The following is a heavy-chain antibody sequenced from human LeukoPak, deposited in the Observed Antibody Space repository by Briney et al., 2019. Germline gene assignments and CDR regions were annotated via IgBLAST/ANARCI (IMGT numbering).Heavy chain of an antibody. CDR1: GFTFSSYA. Sequence: GGSLRLSCAASGFTFSSYAMHWVRQAPGKGLEWVAVISYDGSNKYYADSVKGRFTISRDNSKNTLYLQMNSLRAEDTAVYYCANTVTTRGAVDYWGQGTLVTVSS. CDR2: ISYDGSNK. V-gene: IGHV3-30*04. D-gene: IGHD4-17*01. J-gene: IGHJ4*02. CDR3: ANTVTTRGAVDY.